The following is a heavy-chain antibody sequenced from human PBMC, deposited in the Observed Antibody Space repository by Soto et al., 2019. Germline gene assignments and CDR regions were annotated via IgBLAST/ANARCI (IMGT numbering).Heavy chain of an antibody. Sequence: GEDLMLSLKGSGCSLTRCWILLVRHLPGKSQEWMGVFYPGDSDTRYSPSFQGQVTISADKSISVAYLQWRSLKASDTAMYYFARRVPINFGMDVWGQGTTVTVFS. V-gene: IGHV5-51*01. D-gene: IGHD5-12*01. CDR3: ARRVPINFGMDV. CDR1: GCSLTRCW. CDR2: FYPGDSDT. J-gene: IGHJ6*02.